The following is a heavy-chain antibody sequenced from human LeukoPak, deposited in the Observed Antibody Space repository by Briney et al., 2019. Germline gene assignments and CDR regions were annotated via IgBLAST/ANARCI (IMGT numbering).Heavy chain of an antibody. D-gene: IGHD3-10*01. Sequence: ASVKVSCEASGGTFSSYAISWVRQAPGQGLEWMGGIIPIFGTANYAQKFQGRVTITADESTSTAYMELSSLRSEDTAVYYCAHNRFGELVWFDPWGQGTLVTVSS. CDR3: AHNRFGELVWFDP. V-gene: IGHV1-69*13. J-gene: IGHJ5*02. CDR1: GGTFSSYA. CDR2: IIPIFGTA.